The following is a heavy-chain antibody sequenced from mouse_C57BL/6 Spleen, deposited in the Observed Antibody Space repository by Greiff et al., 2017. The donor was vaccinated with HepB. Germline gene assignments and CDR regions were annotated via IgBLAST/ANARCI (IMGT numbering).Heavy chain of an antibody. D-gene: IGHD1-1*01. CDR1: GFTFSSYG. V-gene: IGHV5-6*01. Sequence: EVQVVESGGDLVKPGGSLKLSCAASGFTFSSYGMSWVRQTPDKRLEWVATISSGGSYTYYPDSVKGRFTISRDNAKNTLYLQMSSLKSEDTAMYYCARITTVVEGYAMDYWGQGTSVTVSS. J-gene: IGHJ4*01. CDR2: ISSGGSYT. CDR3: ARITTVVEGYAMDY.